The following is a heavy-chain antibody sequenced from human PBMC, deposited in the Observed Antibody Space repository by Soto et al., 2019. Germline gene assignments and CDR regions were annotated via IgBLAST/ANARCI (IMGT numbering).Heavy chain of an antibody. CDR1: GYSFTSYW. CDR3: ARTSMQSRGFSYGHGGMDV. D-gene: IGHD5-18*01. J-gene: IGHJ6*02. CDR2: IDPSDSYT. V-gene: IGHV5-10-1*01. Sequence: GESLKISCKGSGYSFTSYWISWVRQMPGKGLEWMGRIDPSDSYTNYSPSFQGHVTISADKSISTAYLQWSSLKASDTAMYYCARTSMQSRGFSYGHGGMDVWGQGTTVTVSS.